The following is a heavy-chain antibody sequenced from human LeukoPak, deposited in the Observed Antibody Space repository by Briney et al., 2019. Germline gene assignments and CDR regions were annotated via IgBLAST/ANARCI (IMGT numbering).Heavy chain of an antibody. D-gene: IGHD3-22*01. Sequence: PSETLSLTCAVYGGSFSGYYWSWIRQPPGKGLEWIGEINHSGSTNYNPSLKSRVTISVDTSKNQFSLKLSSVTAADTAVYYCARIPSKRNYYDSSGYIFDWGQGTLVTVSS. CDR1: GGSFSGYY. J-gene: IGHJ4*02. CDR3: ARIPSKRNYYDSSGYIFD. V-gene: IGHV4-34*01. CDR2: INHSGST.